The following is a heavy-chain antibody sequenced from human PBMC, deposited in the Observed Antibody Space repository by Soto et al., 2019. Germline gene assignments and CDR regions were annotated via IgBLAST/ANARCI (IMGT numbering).Heavy chain of an antibody. V-gene: IGHV3-74*02. Sequence: EVQLVESGGGLGRTGGSLRLSCAVSGFTFTNYWMHWGRQAPGKGLVWVLRINNDGSGTSYADSVKGRFTISRDNAKNSLDVQVGSLRAEDTAVCFCGRVFEYWGQGNLVTGSS. CDR2: INNDGSGT. CDR1: GFTFTNYW. CDR3: GRVFEY. J-gene: IGHJ4*02.